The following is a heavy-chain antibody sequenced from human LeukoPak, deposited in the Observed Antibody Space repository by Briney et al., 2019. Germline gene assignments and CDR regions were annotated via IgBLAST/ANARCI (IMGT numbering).Heavy chain of an antibody. J-gene: IGHJ6*02. Sequence: SETLSLTCAVYGGSFSGYYWSWIRQPPGKGVEWIGEINHSGSTNYNPSLKSRVTISVDTSKNQLSLKLSSVTAADTAVYYCARDSSGWPYYYYYGMDVWGQGTTVTVSS. CDR3: ARDSSGWPYYYYYGMDV. D-gene: IGHD6-19*01. CDR1: GGSFSGYY. V-gene: IGHV4-34*01. CDR2: INHSGST.